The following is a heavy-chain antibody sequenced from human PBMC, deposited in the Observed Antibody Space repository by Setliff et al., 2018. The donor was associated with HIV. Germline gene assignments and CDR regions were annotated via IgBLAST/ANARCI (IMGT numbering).Heavy chain of an antibody. V-gene: IGHV4-34*01. J-gene: IGHJ2*01. D-gene: IGHD6-25*01. CDR2: INYEGDT. CDR3: ARDQRLPGVQPPYWYFDL. Sequence: SETLSLTCAVYGGSFPAYYWNWIRQPPGKGLEWIGEINYEGDTTYNPSLKSRVNMFIDTSKKQFSLRMTSVTAADTGVYYCARDQRLPGVQPPYWYFDLWGRGTMVTVSS. CDR1: GGSFPAYY.